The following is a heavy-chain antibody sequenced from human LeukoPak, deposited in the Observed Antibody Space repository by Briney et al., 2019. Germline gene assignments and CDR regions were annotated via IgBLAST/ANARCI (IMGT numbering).Heavy chain of an antibody. CDR1: GFTVSGNY. D-gene: IGHD5-24*01. V-gene: IGHV3-53*01. CDR2: IYSGGSS. J-gene: IGHJ4*02. Sequence: GGSLRVSCAASGFTVSGNYMSWVRQAPGKGVEWVSVIYSGGSSYYADSVKGRFAISRDNSKNTLYLQMNSLRAEDTAVYYCARSPGRDGYNLYDYWGQGTLVTVSS. CDR3: ARSPGRDGYNLYDY.